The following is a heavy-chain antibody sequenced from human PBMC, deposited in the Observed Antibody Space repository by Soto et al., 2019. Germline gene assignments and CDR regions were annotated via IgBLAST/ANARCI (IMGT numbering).Heavy chain of an antibody. V-gene: IGHV1-18*04. CDR1: GYTFTSYG. Sequence: ASVKVSCKASGYTFTSYGISWVRQAPGQGLEWMGGISAYNGNTNYAQKLQGRVTMTTDTSTSTAYMELRSLRSDDTAVYYCARGIYDFWSGYYTNHDAFDIWGQGTMVTVSS. CDR3: ARGIYDFWSGYYTNHDAFDI. J-gene: IGHJ3*02. D-gene: IGHD3-3*01. CDR2: ISAYNGNT.